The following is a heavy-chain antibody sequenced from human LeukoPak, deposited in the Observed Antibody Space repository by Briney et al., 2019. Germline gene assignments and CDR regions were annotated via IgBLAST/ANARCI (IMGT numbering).Heavy chain of an antibody. J-gene: IGHJ5*02. CDR3: ARESRGAIRNWFDP. Sequence: SQTLSLTCAISGDSVSSNSAAWNWNRQSPSRGLEWLGRTYYRSKWYNDYAVSVKSRITINPDTSKNQFSLQLNSVTPEDTAVYYCARESRGAIRNWFDPWGQGTLVTVSS. CDR2: TYYRSKWYN. CDR1: GDSVSSNSAA. V-gene: IGHV6-1*01. D-gene: IGHD1-26*01.